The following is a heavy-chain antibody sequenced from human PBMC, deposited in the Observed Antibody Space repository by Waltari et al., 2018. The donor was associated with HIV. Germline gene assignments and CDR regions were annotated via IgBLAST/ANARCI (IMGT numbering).Heavy chain of an antibody. CDR1: GGSISSSSYY. Sequence: QLQLQESGPGLVKPSETLSLTCTVSGGSISSSSYYWGWIRQPPGKGLEWIGSIYYSGSTYYNPSLKSRVTISVDTSKNQFSRKLSSVTAADTAVYYCARHPPNYDILTGYQNTPFDPWGQGTLVTVSS. D-gene: IGHD3-9*01. CDR2: IYYSGST. CDR3: ARHPPNYDILTGYQNTPFDP. J-gene: IGHJ5*02. V-gene: IGHV4-39*01.